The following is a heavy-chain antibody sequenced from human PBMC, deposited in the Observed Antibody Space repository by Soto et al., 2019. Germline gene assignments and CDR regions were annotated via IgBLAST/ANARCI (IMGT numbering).Heavy chain of an antibody. CDR2: INPSGGST. Sequence: ASVKVSCKASGYTFTRYYMHWVRQAPGQGLEWMGIINPSGGSTSYAQKFQGRVTMTRDTSTSTVYMELSSLRSEDTAVYYCASTVVPAPGGYYYYGMDVWGQGTTVTVSS. V-gene: IGHV1-46*01. J-gene: IGHJ6*02. CDR3: ASTVVPAPGGYYYYGMDV. D-gene: IGHD2-2*01. CDR1: GYTFTRYY.